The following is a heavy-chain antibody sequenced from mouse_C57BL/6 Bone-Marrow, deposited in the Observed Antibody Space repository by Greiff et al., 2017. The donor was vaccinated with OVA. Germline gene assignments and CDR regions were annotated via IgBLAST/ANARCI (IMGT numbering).Heavy chain of an antibody. V-gene: IGHV1-50*01. CDR1: GYTFTSYW. D-gene: IGHD4-1*01. J-gene: IGHJ2*01. CDR2: IDPSDSYT. Sequence: QVQLQQPGAELVKPGASVKLSCKASGYTFTSYWMQWVKQRPGQGLEWIGEIDPSDSYTNYNQKFKGKATLTVDTSSSTAYMQLSSLTSEDSAVYYCARGLGGGHDYWGQGTTRTVSS. CDR3: ARGLGGGHDY.